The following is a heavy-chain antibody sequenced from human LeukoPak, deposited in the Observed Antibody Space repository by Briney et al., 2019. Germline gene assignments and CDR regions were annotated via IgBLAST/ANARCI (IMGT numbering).Heavy chain of an antibody. D-gene: IGHD5-24*01. CDR1: GLNFSSRW. CDR2: IKEDGSEK. CDR3: VRDADFYKGDY. J-gene: IGHJ4*02. Sequence: GGSLRLSCAASGLNFSSRWMNWVRQAPGQGLEWVASIKEDGSEKHYVDSVKGRFTISRDNGKNSLYLQMSGLRAEDTAMYYCVRDADFYKGDYWGQGTLVTVSS. V-gene: IGHV3-7*03.